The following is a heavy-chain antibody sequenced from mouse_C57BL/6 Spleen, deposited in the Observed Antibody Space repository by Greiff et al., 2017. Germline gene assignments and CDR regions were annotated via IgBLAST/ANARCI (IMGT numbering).Heavy chain of an antibody. Sequence: EVKLVESGGGLVKPGGSLKLSCAASGFTFSSYTMSWVRQTPEKRLEWVATISGGGGNPYYPDSVKGRFTISRDNAKNTLYLQMSSLRSEDTALYYCARPYNPRAMDYWGQGTSVTVSS. J-gene: IGHJ4*01. CDR2: ISGGGGNP. D-gene: IGHD1-3*01. CDR1: GFTFSSYT. CDR3: ARPYNPRAMDY. V-gene: IGHV5-9*01.